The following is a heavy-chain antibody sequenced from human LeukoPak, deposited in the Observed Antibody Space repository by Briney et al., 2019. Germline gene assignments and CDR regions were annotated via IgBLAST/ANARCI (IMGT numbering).Heavy chain of an antibody. D-gene: IGHD1-26*01. CDR1: GFTFSSYW. V-gene: IGHV3-7*03. Sequence: GGSLRLSCAASGFTFSSYWMSWVRQAPGKGLEWVANIKQDGSEKYYVDSVKGRFTISRDNAKNSLYLQMNSLRAEDTAVYYCARGIVGATGAFDIWGQGTMATVSS. CDR2: IKQDGSEK. J-gene: IGHJ3*02. CDR3: ARGIVGATGAFDI.